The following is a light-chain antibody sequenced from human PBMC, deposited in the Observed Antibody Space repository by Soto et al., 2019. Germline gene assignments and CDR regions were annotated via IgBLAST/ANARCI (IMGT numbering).Light chain of an antibody. J-gene: IGKJ2*01. CDR1: QSVLYSSNNKNY. CDR3: QQDYSTPYT. V-gene: IGKV4-1*01. Sequence: DIVMTQSPDSLAVSLGERATINCKSSQSVLYSSNNKNYLAWYQQKPGQPPKLLIYWASTRESGVPDRFSGSGPGTDFTLTVRSLQAEDVAVYYCQQDYSTPYTFGQGTKLEIK. CDR2: WAS.